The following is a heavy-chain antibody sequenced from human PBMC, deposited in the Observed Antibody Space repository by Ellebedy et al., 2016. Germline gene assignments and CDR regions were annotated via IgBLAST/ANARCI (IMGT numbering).Heavy chain of an antibody. CDR2: IKSKTDGETT. J-gene: IGHJ4*02. CDR1: EFTFSNAW. V-gene: IGHV3-15*01. D-gene: IGHD4-11*01. CDR3: TTEYYRRHHDC. Sequence: GGSLRLSCAASEFTFSNAWMSWVRQAPGKGLEWVGRIKSKTDGETTDYAAPVKGRFTISRDDSKKTLYLQMNSLKTEETAVYYCTTEYYRRHHDCWGQGTLVTVSS.